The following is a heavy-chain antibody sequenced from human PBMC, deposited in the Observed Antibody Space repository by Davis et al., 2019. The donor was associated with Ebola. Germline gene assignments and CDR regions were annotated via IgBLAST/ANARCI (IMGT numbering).Heavy chain of an antibody. J-gene: IGHJ4*02. CDR2: IGSTTNFI. D-gene: IGHD2-21*01. Sequence: PGGSLRLSCAASGFTISSHSMNWVRQAPGKGLECVSSIGSTTNFIYYADSLKGRFLISRDNAKNSLYLQMNSLRAEDTAVYYCAKDSRVLAFCGGHCFDYWGQGTLVTVSS. V-gene: IGHV3-21*01. CDR1: GFTISSHS. CDR3: AKDSRVLAFCGGHCFDY.